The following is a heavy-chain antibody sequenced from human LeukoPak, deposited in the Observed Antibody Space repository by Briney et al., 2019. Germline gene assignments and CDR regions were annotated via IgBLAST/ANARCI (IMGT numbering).Heavy chain of an antibody. D-gene: IGHD5-24*01. CDR3: ARVVEMATIGS. Sequence: SETLSLTCAVYGGSFSGYYWSWIRQPPGKGLEWIGEINHSGSTNYNPSLKSRVTISVDRSKNQFSLKLSSVTAADTAVYYCARVVEMATIGSWGQGTLVTVSS. CDR2: INHSGST. CDR1: GGSFSGYY. J-gene: IGHJ4*02. V-gene: IGHV4-34*01.